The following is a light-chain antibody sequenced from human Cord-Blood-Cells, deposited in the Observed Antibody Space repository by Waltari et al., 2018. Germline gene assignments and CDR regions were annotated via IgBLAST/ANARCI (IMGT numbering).Light chain of an antibody. V-gene: IGKV3-15*01. J-gene: IGKJ2*01. CDR1: QSVSSN. Sequence: EIVMMQSPATLSVSTGERATLSCRASQSVSSNLAWYQQKPCQARRLLIYGASTRATGIPARFSGSGSGTEFTLTISSLQSEDFAVYYCQQYNNWPHTFGQGTKLEIK. CDR3: QQYNNWPHT. CDR2: GAS.